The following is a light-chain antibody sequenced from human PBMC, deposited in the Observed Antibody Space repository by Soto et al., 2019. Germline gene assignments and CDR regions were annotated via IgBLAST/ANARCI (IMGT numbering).Light chain of an antibody. Sequence: EIVMTQSPLSLPVTPGEPASISCRSSQSLLHSNGNNYLAWYLQKPGQSPQLLIYLGSNRASGVPDRFSGSGSGTDFTLKISRVEAEDVGVYYCMQALQTPITFGQGTRLEIK. CDR2: LGS. J-gene: IGKJ5*01. CDR1: QSLLHSNGNNY. V-gene: IGKV2-28*01. CDR3: MQALQTPIT.